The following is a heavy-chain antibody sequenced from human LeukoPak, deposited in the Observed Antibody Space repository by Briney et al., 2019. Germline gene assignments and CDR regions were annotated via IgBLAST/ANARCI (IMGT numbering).Heavy chain of an antibody. Sequence: GGSLRLSCTASGFTFSTYSMHWVRQAPGKGLEWISSISSSSSSYSYTYYADSVKGRFTISRDNAKNSLYLQMNSLRAEDTAVYYCAREPHPGYAIDAFDIWGQGTMVTVSS. CDR3: AREPHPGYAIDAFDI. V-gene: IGHV3-21*01. CDR1: GFTFSTYS. CDR2: ISSSSSSYSYT. J-gene: IGHJ3*02. D-gene: IGHD2-15*01.